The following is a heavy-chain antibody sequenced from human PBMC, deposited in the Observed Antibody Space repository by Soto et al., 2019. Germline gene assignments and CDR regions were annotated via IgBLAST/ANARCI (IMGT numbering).Heavy chain of an antibody. J-gene: IGHJ4*02. CDR3: ARDRGPTSYFDY. Sequence: SETLSLTCSVSGGTVNTYYWSWIRQPPGKELEWIGYIYSSGNTNYNPSLKSRVTISVDTPNNQFFLKLSSVTAADTAVYYCARDRGPTSYFDYSGQGNSVTVSS. CDR2: IYSSGNT. V-gene: IGHV4-59*02. D-gene: IGHD3-10*01. CDR1: GGTVNTYY.